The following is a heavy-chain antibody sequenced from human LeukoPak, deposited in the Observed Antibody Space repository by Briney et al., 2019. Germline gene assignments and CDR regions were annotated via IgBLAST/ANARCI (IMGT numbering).Heavy chain of an antibody. J-gene: IGHJ3*02. CDR1: GGSISSYY. Sequence: SETLSLTCTVSGGSISSYYWSWIRQPAGKGLEWIGRIYTSGSTNYNPSLKSRVTISVDTSKNQFSLKLSSVTAADTAVYYCARDGAFTMIVKRAFDIWGQGTMVTVSS. V-gene: IGHV4-4*07. D-gene: IGHD3-22*01. CDR2: IYTSGST. CDR3: ARDGAFTMIVKRAFDI.